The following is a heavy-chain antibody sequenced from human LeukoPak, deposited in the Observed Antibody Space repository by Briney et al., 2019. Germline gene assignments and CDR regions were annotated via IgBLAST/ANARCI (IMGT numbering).Heavy chain of an antibody. D-gene: IGHD3-10*01. CDR2: IYHSGST. J-gene: IGHJ5*02. Sequence: SETLSLTCAVSGGSISSGGYSWSWIRQPPGKGLEWIGYIYHSGSTYYNPSLKSRVTISVDRSKNQFSLKLSSVTAADTAVYYCARGYYYGSGSYNWLDPWGQGTLVTVSS. CDR3: ARGYYYGSGSYNWLDP. CDR1: GGSISSGGYS. V-gene: IGHV4-30-2*01.